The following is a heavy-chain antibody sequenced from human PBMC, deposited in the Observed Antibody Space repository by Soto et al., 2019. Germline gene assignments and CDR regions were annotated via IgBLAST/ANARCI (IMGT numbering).Heavy chain of an antibody. Sequence: EVQLLESGGGLVQPGGSLRLSCAASGFTFSNYAITWVRQAPGKGLDWISSVSTDGGNTYYADSVKGRFTISRDNYKNTLYLQMNSLRVDDTATYYCARGWQQLGHWGQGALVTVSS. CDR1: GFTFSNYA. CDR3: ARGWQQLGH. D-gene: IGHD6-13*01. V-gene: IGHV3-23*01. CDR2: VSTDGGNT. J-gene: IGHJ4*02.